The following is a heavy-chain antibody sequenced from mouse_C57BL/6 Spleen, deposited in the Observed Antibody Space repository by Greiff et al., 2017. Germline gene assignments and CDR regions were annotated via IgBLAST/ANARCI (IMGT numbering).Heavy chain of an antibody. D-gene: IGHD2-2*01. Sequence: EVQLVESGGGLVQPTGSLKLSCAASGFTFNTYAMHWVRQAPGKGLEWVARIRSKSSNYATYYADSVKDRFNISRDDSQSMLYLQMNNLKTEDTAMYYCGRNYYGYEDWADAMDYWGQGTSVTVSS. J-gene: IGHJ4*01. CDR1: GFTFNTYA. CDR3: GRNYYGYEDWADAMDY. V-gene: IGHV10-3*01. CDR2: IRSKSSNYAT.